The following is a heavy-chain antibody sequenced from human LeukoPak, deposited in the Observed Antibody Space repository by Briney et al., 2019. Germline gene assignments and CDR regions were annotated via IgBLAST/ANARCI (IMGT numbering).Heavy chain of an antibody. CDR2: IYHSGST. J-gene: IGHJ4*02. V-gene: IGHV4-30-2*01. D-gene: IGHD1-26*01. CDR3: ARDTDSGSYLFHY. CDR1: GGSISSGGYS. Sequence: SETLSLTCAVSGGSISSGGYSWSWIRQPPGKGLEWIGYIYHSGSTYYNPSLKSGVTISVDRSKNQFSLKLSSVTAADTAVYYCARDTDSGSYLFHYWGQGTLVTVSS.